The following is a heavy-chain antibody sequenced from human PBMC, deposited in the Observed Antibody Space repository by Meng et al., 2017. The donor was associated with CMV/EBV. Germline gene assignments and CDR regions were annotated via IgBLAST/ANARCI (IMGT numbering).Heavy chain of an antibody. Sequence: YTFTGYYMHWVRQAPGQGLEWMGWINPNSGGTNYAQKFQGRVTMTRDTSISTAYMELSRLRSDDTAVYYCARFSTPWYSSGSDVDYWGQGTLVTVFS. CDR1: YTFTGYY. D-gene: IGHD6-19*01. J-gene: IGHJ4*02. V-gene: IGHV1-2*02. CDR3: ARFSTPWYSSGSDVDY. CDR2: INPNSGGT.